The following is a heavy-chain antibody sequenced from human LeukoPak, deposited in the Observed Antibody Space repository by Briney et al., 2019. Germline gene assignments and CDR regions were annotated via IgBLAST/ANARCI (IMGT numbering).Heavy chain of an antibody. CDR3: ANLYGDNFDY. V-gene: IGHV3-30*18. CDR2: ISYDGSNK. Sequence: PGGTLRLSCAASGFTFSSYGMHWVRQAPGKGLEGVAVISYDGSNKYYADSVKGRFTISRDNSKNTLYLQMNSLRAEDTAVYYCANLYGDNFDYRGQGTLVTVSS. CDR1: GFTFSSYG. D-gene: IGHD4-17*01. J-gene: IGHJ4*02.